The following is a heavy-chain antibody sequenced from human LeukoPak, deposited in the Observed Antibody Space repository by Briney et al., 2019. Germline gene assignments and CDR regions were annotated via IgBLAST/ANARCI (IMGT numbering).Heavy chain of an antibody. CDR2: IYHSGST. CDR3: ARHTKSQGEQWLGNPLDY. V-gene: IGHV4-38-2*01. J-gene: IGHJ4*02. Sequence: PSETLSLTCAVSGYSISSGYYWGWIRQPPGKGLEWIGSIYHSGSTYYNPSLKSRVTISVDTSKNQFSLKLSSVTAADTAVYYCARHTKSQGEQWLGNPLDYWGQGTLVTVSS. CDR1: GYSISSGYY. D-gene: IGHD6-19*01.